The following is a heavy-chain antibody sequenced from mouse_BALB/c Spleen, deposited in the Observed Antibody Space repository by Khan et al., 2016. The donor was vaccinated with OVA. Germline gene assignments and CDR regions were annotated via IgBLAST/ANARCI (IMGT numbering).Heavy chain of an antibody. CDR2: IIYTGYT. J-gene: IGHJ3*01. CDR3: ARSTYRYAFVY. Sequence: EVKLLESGPSLVKPSQTLSLTCSVTGDSIPSGYWNWIRKFPGNRLEYMGYIIYTGYTYYNPSLKSRISITRHTSKNQYYLQLNSVTDEDTATYYCARSTYRYAFVYWGQGTLVTVSA. V-gene: IGHV3-8*02. D-gene: IGHD2-14*01. CDR1: GDSIPSGY.